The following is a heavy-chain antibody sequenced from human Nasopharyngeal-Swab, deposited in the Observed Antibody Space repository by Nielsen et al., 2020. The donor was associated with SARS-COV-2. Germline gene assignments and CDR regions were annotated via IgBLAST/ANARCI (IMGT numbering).Heavy chain of an antibody. CDR1: GFSLSTSGLR. D-gene: IGHD5-18*01. V-gene: IGHV2-70*04. CDR3: ARVDVDTSMTH. Sequence: SGPTLAKPTQTLTLTCTFSGFSLSTSGLRVSWLRQPPGKALEWLARIDWDDDKFYSTSLKTRLTISKDTSKNRVVLTMTNMDPVDTVTYYCARVDVDTSMTHWGQGTLVTVSS. J-gene: IGHJ4*02. CDR2: IDWDDDK.